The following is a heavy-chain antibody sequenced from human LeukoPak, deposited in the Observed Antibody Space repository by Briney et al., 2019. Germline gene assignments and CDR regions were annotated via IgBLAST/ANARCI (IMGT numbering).Heavy chain of an antibody. CDR2: ISDSGSRA. CDR1: RFSFSSYA. J-gene: IGHJ3*02. CDR3: AKDRAGCGGDCGGDYFDI. V-gene: IGHV3-23*01. D-gene: IGHD2-21*02. Sequence: GGSLRLSCATSRFSFSSYAMTWVRHAPGKGLEWVSGISDSGSRAYYADSVKGRFTISRDNSKNTLYLQMNSLRAEDTALYYCAKDRAGCGGDCGGDYFDIWGQGTMVTFS.